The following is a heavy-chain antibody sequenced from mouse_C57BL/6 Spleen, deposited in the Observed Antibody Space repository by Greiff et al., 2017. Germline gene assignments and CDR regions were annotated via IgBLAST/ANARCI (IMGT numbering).Heavy chain of an antibody. Sequence: VQLKQSGAELVRPGASVKLSCTASGFNIKDDYMHWVKQRPEQGLEWIGWIDPENGDTEYASKFQGKATITADTSSNTAYLQLSSLTSEDTAVYYCTTHGSSYLDYWGQGTTLTVSS. V-gene: IGHV14-4*01. CDR3: TTHGSSYLDY. D-gene: IGHD1-1*01. CDR1: GFNIKDDY. J-gene: IGHJ2*01. CDR2: IDPENGDT.